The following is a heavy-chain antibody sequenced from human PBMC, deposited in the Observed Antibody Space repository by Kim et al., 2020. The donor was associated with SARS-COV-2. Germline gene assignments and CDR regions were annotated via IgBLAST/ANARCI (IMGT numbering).Heavy chain of an antibody. V-gene: IGHV3-53*01. D-gene: IGHD3-9*01. CDR3: ASYDFDILTGG. CDR1: GFTVSSNY. J-gene: IGHJ4*02. CDR2: IYSGGST. Sequence: GGSLRLSCAASGFTVSSNYMSWVRQAPGKGLEWVSVIYSGGSTYYADSVKGRFTISRDNSKNTLYLQMNSLRAEDTAVYYCASYDFDILTGGWGQGTLVTVSS.